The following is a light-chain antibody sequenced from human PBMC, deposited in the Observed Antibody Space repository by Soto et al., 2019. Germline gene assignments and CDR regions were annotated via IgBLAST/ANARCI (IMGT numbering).Light chain of an antibody. CDR1: QSVRNN. V-gene: IGKV3-15*01. J-gene: IGKJ1*01. CDR2: DVS. CDR3: QQYNNWPT. Sequence: EIVMTQSPATLSVSPGERATLSCRASQSVRNNLAWYQQKPGQAPRLLIYDVSTRATGVPGRLSGSGSGTELNLTISSLKSEDFAVYYCQQYNNWPTFGQGTKV.